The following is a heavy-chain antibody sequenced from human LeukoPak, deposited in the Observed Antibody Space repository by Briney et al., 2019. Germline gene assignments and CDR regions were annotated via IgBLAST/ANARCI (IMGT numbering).Heavy chain of an antibody. CDR2: VFHRGTT. CDR3: VRDGYYGSGSPGWFGP. Sequence: PSETLSLTCTVSGYSINSAFYLGWIPVPPGKGLEWIGTVFHRGTTYYNSSLKSRVNISIDTSKNQFSLKLNSLTAEDTAMYYCVRDGYYGSGSPGWFGPWGPGTLVIVSA. D-gene: IGHD3-10*01. V-gene: IGHV4-38-2*02. J-gene: IGHJ5*02. CDR1: GYSINSAFY.